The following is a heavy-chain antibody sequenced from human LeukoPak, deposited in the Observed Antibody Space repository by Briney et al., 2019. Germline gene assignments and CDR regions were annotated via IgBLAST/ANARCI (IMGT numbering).Heavy chain of an antibody. V-gene: IGHV3-23*01. CDR3: ARGPDYDILADYFDY. Sequence: GGSLRLSCAASGFTFSTYAMDWVRQAPGKGLEWVSAISGGGDSTYYADSVRGRFTISRDNSKNTLFLQMNSLRPEDTAVYYCARGPDYDILADYFDYWGQGTLVTVSS. D-gene: IGHD3-9*01. CDR2: ISGGGDST. CDR1: GFTFSTYA. J-gene: IGHJ4*02.